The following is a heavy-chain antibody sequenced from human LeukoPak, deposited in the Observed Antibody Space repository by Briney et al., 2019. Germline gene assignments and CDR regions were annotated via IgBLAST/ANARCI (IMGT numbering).Heavy chain of an antibody. D-gene: IGHD6-13*01. CDR1: GGSFRSGGYY. J-gene: IGHJ4*02. CDR2: IHDTGNT. V-gene: IGHV4-30-2*01. Sequence: PSETLSLTCAVSGGSFRSGGYYWTWIRQPPGRGLECVGHIHDTGNTYYNPSCRSRVTISVHSAKPQFSLNLPSVAATDTAVYYCARGRAAGHFDYWGLGSLVIVSS. CDR3: ARGRAAGHFDY.